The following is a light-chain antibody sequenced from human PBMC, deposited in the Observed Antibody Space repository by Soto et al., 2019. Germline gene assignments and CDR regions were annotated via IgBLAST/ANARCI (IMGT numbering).Light chain of an antibody. CDR1: QSINTW. V-gene: IGKV1-5*01. CDR3: QQSNT. Sequence: DIQMTQSPSTLSASVGDRVTITCRASQSINTWLAWYQQKPGKAPKLLIYDASSLQSGVPLRFSGSGSGTEFTLNISSLQPDDFATYFSQQSNTFGQGTKLEIK. J-gene: IGKJ2*01. CDR2: DAS.